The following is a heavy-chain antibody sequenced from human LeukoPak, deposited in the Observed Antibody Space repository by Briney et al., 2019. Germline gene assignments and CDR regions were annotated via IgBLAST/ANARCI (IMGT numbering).Heavy chain of an antibody. J-gene: IGHJ4*02. V-gene: IGHV1-69*08. CDR3: ASGGVVTNPWGQYQFDY. CDR2: IIPMLGTP. Sequence: GASVKVSCKASGYTFTGYYMHWVRQAPGQGLEWMGRIIPMLGTPDYAQKFQGRITIIADKSTNTASMELSSLRFEDTAVYYCASGGVVTNPWGQYQFDYWGQGTLVTVSS. D-gene: IGHD3-22*01. CDR1: GYTFTGYY.